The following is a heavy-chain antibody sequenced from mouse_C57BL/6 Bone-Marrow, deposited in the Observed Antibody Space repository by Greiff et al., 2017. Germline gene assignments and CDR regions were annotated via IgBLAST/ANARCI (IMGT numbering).Heavy chain of an antibody. CDR1: GYSITSDY. J-gene: IGHJ1*03. V-gene: IGHV3-8*01. D-gene: IGHD1-1*01. CDR3: ARGTTVVSNFDV. CDR2: ISYSGST. Sequence: EVKLQESGPGLAKPSQTLSLTCSVTGYSITSDYWNWIRKFPGTKLEYMGYISYSGSTYYNPSPKSPLSITRDTSKNQYYLQLNSVTTEDTATYYCARGTTVVSNFDVWGTGTTVTVSS.